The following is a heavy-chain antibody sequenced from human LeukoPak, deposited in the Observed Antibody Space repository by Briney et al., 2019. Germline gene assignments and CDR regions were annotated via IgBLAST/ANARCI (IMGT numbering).Heavy chain of an antibody. CDR2: IYYSGST. J-gene: IGHJ4*02. CDR3: ARLGVLWFGELSNQPFDY. D-gene: IGHD3-10*01. Sequence: SETLSLTCTVSGGSISSYYWSWIRQPPGKGLEWIGYIYYSGSTNYNPSLKSRVTISVDTSKNQFSLKLSSVTAADTAVYYCARLGVLWFGELSNQPFDYWGQGTLVTVSS. V-gene: IGHV4-59*08. CDR1: GGSISSYY.